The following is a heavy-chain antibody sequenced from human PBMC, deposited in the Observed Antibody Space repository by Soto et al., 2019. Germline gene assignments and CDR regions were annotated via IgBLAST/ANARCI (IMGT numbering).Heavy chain of an antibody. CDR2: ISSSSSTI. CDR3: AHIPLYGMDV. Sequence: GGSPRLRCAASGFTFSRFCINWVRQDAGKALEWVSYISSSSSTIYYADSVKGRFTISRDNAKNSLYLQMNSLRDEDTDVYYCAHIPLYGMDVWGQGTTVTVSS. V-gene: IGHV3-48*02. J-gene: IGHJ6*02. CDR1: GFTFSRFC.